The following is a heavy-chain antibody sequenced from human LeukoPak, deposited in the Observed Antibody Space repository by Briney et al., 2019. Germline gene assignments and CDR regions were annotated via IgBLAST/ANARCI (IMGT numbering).Heavy chain of an antibody. D-gene: IGHD2-2*01. CDR1: GYTFTDYY. CDR2: INPNSGGT. V-gene: IGHV1-2*02. J-gene: IGHJ6*03. Sequence: GASVKVSCKTSGYTFTDYYMHWVRQAPGQGLEWMGWINPNSGGTNYAQKFQGRVTMTRDTSISTAYMELSRLRSDDTAVYYCARGCQYQLLIFLYYYMDVWGKGTTVTTSS. CDR3: ARGCQYQLLIFLYYYMDV.